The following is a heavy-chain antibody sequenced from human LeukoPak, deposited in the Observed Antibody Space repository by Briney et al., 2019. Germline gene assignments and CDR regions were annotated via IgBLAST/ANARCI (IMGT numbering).Heavy chain of an antibody. CDR2: FRSRGDI. D-gene: IGHD3-16*01. CDR1: GGSMSVYY. CDR3: ARDWGVYAYDWYFDL. V-gene: IGHV4-4*07. J-gene: IGHJ2*01. Sequence: SETQSLTCNVSGGSMSVYYFNWIRQPAGKGLEWIGRFRSRGDIHYNPSHKSRLTMSLDTSKSQLSLNLNSVTAADTAVYYCARDWGVYAYDWYFDLWGRGTLVTVSS.